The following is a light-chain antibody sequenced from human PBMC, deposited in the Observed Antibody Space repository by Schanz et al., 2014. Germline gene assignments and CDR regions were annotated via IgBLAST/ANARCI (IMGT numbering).Light chain of an antibody. Sequence: EIVLTQSPGTLSLSPGERATLSCRASQSVASSFLAWYQQKPGQAPRLLIYGASSRVTGIPDRFSGSGSGXXFTLTISRLEPEXXXXXYCQQYYSSPQISFGGGTRVAIK. CDR2: GAS. CDR3: QQYYSSPQIS. J-gene: IGKJ4*01. CDR1: QSVASSF. V-gene: IGKV3-20*01.